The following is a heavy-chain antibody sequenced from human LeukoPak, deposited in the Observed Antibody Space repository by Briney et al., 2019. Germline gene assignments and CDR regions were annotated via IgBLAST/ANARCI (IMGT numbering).Heavy chain of an antibody. CDR2: IIPIFGTA. CDR3: ARPGGSSSSQFDY. V-gene: IGHV1-69*05. D-gene: IGHD6-6*01. Sequence: ASVKVSCKASGGTFSSYAISWVRQAPGQGLEWMGGIIPIFGTANYAQKFQGRATITTDESTSTAYMELSSLRSEDTAVYYCARPGGSSSSQFDYWGQGTLVTVSS. CDR1: GGTFSSYA. J-gene: IGHJ4*02.